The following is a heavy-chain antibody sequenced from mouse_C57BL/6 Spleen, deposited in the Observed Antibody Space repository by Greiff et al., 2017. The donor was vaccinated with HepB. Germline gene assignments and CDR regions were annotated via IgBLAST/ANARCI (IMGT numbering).Heavy chain of an antibody. J-gene: IGHJ2*01. D-gene: IGHD1-1*01. CDR1: GYTFTSYW. CDR3: ARIKTRVATYFDY. Sequence: QVQLQQSGAELVKAGASVKMSCKASGYTFTSYWMHWVKQRLGQGLEWFAETNPTNGRTYYNEKFKSKAKLTVDKSSSTAYMLLSGPTCEDSAVYSCARIKTRVATYFDYWGQGTTLTVA. V-gene: IGHV1S81*02. CDR2: TNPTNGRT.